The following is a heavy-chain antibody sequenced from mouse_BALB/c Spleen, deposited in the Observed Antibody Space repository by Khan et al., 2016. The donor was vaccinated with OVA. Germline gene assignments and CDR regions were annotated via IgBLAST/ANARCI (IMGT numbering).Heavy chain of an antibody. V-gene: IGHV2-6-1*01. CDR3: ARQPYYHYNIMDY. CDR1: GFSLTNYG. Sequence: VQLQESGPGLVAPSQSLSITGTISGFSLTNYGVHWVRQPPGKGLEWLVVIWSDGSTTYNSALKSRLTISKDNSKSQVFLKMNRLQTDDTAMYFCARQPYYHYNIMDYWGQGTSVTVSS. CDR2: IWSDGST. J-gene: IGHJ4*01. D-gene: IGHD2-10*01.